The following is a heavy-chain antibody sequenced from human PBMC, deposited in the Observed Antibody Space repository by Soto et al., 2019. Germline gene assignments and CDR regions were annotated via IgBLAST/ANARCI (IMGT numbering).Heavy chain of an antibody. D-gene: IGHD2-8*01. V-gene: IGHV4-39*01. CDR2: IYYSGST. Sequence: PSETLSLTCTISGGSISSSAHYWGWIRQPPGKGLEWIGSIYYSGSTYYNPSLKSRVTISADTSKNQFSLKLSSVTAADTAIYFCARRAGAVDALREDNWFDPWGQGTLVTVSS. J-gene: IGHJ5*02. CDR1: GGSISSSAHY. CDR3: ARRAGAVDALREDNWFDP.